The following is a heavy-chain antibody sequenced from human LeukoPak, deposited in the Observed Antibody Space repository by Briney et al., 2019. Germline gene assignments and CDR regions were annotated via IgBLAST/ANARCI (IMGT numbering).Heavy chain of an antibody. V-gene: IGHV3-30*02. J-gene: IGHJ5*02. D-gene: IGHD3-3*01. Sequence: PGGSLRLSCAASGFTFSSYGMHWVRQAPGKGLEWVAFIRYDGSNKYYADSVKGRFTISRDNSKNTLYLQMNSLRAEDTAVYYCAKEVTIFGEQAFDPWGQGTLVTVSS. CDR2: IRYDGSNK. CDR3: AKEVTIFGEQAFDP. CDR1: GFTFSSYG.